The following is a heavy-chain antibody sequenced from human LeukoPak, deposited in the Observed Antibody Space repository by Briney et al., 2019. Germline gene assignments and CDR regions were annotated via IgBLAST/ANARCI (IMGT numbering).Heavy chain of an antibody. V-gene: IGHV4-61*02. J-gene: IGHJ6*03. D-gene: IGHD1-26*01. CDR3: ARGGEGRYYYYYMDV. CDR2: IYTSGST. Sequence: PSQTLSLTCTVSGGSISSGSYYWSWIRQPAGKGLEWIGRIYTSGSTNYNPSLKSRVTISVDTSKNQFSLKLSSVTAADTAVYYCARGGEGRYYYYYMDVWGKGTAVTVSS. CDR1: GGSISSGSYY.